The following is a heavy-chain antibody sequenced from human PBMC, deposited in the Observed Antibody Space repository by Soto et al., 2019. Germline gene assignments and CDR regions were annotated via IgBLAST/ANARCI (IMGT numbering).Heavy chain of an antibody. Sequence: GASVKVSCKTSGYTFVSYGIRWVRQAPGQGLEWMGWISTYNGDTRYAQKFQGRVTMTTDISTSTVYMELRSLRSDDTAVYYCARDKGPTVSNDGILTGYPYGMDVWGQGTTVNVSS. J-gene: IGHJ6*02. V-gene: IGHV1-18*01. CDR1: GYTFVSYG. CDR2: ISTYNGDT. D-gene: IGHD3-9*01. CDR3: ARDKGPTVSNDGILTGYPYGMDV.